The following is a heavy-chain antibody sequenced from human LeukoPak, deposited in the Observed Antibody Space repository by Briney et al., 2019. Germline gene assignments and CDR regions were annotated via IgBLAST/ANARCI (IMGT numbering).Heavy chain of an antibody. CDR1: GFTFSSYG. Sequence: VQPGRSLRLSCAASGFTFSSYGMHWVRQAPGKGLEWVAVIWYDGSNKYYADSVKGRFTISRDNSKNTLYLQMNSLRAEDTAVYYCAKFGPKLELRLWGQGTLVTVSS. CDR2: IWYDGSNK. CDR3: AKFGPKLELRL. D-gene: IGHD1-7*01. V-gene: IGHV3-33*06. J-gene: IGHJ4*02.